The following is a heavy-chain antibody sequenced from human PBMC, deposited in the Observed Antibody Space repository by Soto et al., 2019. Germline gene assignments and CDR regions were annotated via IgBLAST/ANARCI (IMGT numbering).Heavy chain of an antibody. Sequence: ESGGVLVQPGGSLRLSCAASGFTFSSYAMRWVRQAPGKGLAWVSAISGSGGSTYYADSVKGRFTISRDNSKNTLYRQVNSLRDEKTAVYYCAKELVAAASTVLSFEIWGQGSMVTVSS. CDR3: AKELVAAASTVLSFEI. CDR2: ISGSGGST. J-gene: IGHJ3*02. CDR1: GFTFSSYA. V-gene: IGHV3-23*01. D-gene: IGHD6-13*01.